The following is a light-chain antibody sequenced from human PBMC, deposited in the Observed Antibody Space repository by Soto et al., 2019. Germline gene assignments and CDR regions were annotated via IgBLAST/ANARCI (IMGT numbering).Light chain of an antibody. J-gene: IGKJ4*01. CDR3: QQYGGSPPLT. V-gene: IGKV3-20*01. CDR1: QSLSRTY. CDR2: GAS. Sequence: ENVLTQSPGTLSLSPGDRATHSCRASQSLSRTYIAWYQQQPGQAPRLLIYGASNRATGIPDRFSGSGSGTDFTLTISRLEPEDFAVYYCQQYGGSPPLTFGGGTKVEIK.